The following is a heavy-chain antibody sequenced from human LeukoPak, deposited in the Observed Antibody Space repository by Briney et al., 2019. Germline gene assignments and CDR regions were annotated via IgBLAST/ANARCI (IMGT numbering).Heavy chain of an antibody. CDR3: ARASRGYCSSTSCVDAFDI. CDR2: INTDGSST. J-gene: IGHJ3*02. Sequence: GGSLRLSCAASGFTFSDYWMHWVRQAPGKGLVWVSRINTDGSSTSYADSVKGRFTISRDNAKNTLYLQMNSLRAEDTAVYYCARASRGYCSSTSCVDAFDIWGQGTMVTVSS. CDR1: GFTFSDYW. V-gene: IGHV3-74*01. D-gene: IGHD2-2*01.